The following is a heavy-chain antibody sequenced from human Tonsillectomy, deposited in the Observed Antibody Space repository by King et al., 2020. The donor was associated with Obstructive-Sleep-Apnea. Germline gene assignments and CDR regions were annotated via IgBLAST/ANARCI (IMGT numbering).Heavy chain of an antibody. CDR1: GYSISSGYY. CDR3: ARGAIVVVVAATGWFDP. D-gene: IGHD2-15*01. CDR2: IYHSGST. J-gene: IGHJ5*02. Sequence: QLQESGPGLVKPSETLSLTCTVSGYSISSGYYWGWIRQPPGKGLEWIGSIYHSGSTYYNPSLKSRVTISVDTSKNQFSLKLSSVTAADTAVYYCARGAIVVVVAATGWFDPWGQGTLVTVSS. V-gene: IGHV4-38-2*02.